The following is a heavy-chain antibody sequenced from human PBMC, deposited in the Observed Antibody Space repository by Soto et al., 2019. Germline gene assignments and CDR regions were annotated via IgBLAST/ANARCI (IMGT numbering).Heavy chain of an antibody. J-gene: IGHJ4*01. CDR3: ARGEQYSGRIFDY. CDR1: GDSVSSNSAG. Sequence: SPTRSLTCAITGDSVSSNSAGWSVVRQSPSRGLEWLGRTYYRSKWYYEYAVSVRGRITINPDTSKNQYSLQLNSVTPEDTAVYFCARGEQYSGRIFDYWGQGTLVTVSS. D-gene: IGHD1-26*01. CDR2: TYYRSKWYY. V-gene: IGHV6-1*01.